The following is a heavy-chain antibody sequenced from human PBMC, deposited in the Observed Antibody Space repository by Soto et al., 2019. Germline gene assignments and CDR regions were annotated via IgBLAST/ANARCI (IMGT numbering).Heavy chain of an antibody. Sequence: SETLSLTCTVSGGSISSSSYYWAWIRQPPGKGLEWIGSIYYSGSTYYNPSLKSRVTISVDTSKNQFSLKLSSVTAADTAVYYCAWRTIFGGTGPASDDVWGKGTTVTVSS. V-gene: IGHV4-39*01. CDR1: GGSISSSSYY. CDR2: IYYSGST. J-gene: IGHJ6*04. CDR3: AWRTIFGGTGPASDDV. D-gene: IGHD3-3*01.